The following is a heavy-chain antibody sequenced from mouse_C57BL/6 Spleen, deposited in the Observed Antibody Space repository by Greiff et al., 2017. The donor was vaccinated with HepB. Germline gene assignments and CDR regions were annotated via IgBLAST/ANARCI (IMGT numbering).Heavy chain of an antibody. CDR2: IHPNSGST. V-gene: IGHV1-64*01. J-gene: IGHJ4*01. D-gene: IGHD2-1*01. Sequence: QVQLQQPGAELVKPGASVKLSCKASGYTFTSYWMHWVKQRPGQGLEWIGMIHPNSGSTNYNEKFKSKATLTVDKSSNTAYMQLSSLTSEDSAVYYCARWGGNFYAMDYWGQGTSVTVSS. CDR1: GYTFTSYW. CDR3: ARWGGNFYAMDY.